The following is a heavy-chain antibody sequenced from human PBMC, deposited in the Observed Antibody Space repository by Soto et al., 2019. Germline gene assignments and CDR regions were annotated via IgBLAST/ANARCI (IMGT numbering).Heavy chain of an antibody. CDR3: ARPDFYFASGDWSS. CDR2: INHSGST. Sequence: SETLSLTCAVYGGSFSGYYWSWIRQPPGKGLEWIGEINHSGSTNYNPSLKSRVTISVDTSKNQFSLKLSSVTAADTAVYYCARPDFYFASGDWSSWGQGTLVTVSS. J-gene: IGHJ5*02. CDR1: GGSFSGYY. D-gene: IGHD3-10*01. V-gene: IGHV4-34*01.